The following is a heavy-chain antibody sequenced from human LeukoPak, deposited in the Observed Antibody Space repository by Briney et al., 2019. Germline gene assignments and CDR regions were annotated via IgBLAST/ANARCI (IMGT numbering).Heavy chain of an antibody. CDR2: ISISGSTI. D-gene: IGHD4-11*01. J-gene: IGHJ4*02. CDR1: GFTFSSYE. CDR3: DSRGTTVRPDY. Sequence: GGSLRLSCAAAGFTFSSYEMNWVRQAPGKGPEWISYISISGSTISYADSVKGRFTISRDNTKNSLYLQMNSLRAEDTAVYYCDSRGTTVRPDYWGQGTLVTVAS. V-gene: IGHV3-48*03.